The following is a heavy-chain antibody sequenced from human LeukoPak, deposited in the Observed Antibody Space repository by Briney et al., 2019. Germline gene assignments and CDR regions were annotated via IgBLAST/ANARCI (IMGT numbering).Heavy chain of an antibody. Sequence: PGGSLRLSCAASGFTFSSNYMSWVRQGPGKGLEWVSVIYSGGSTYYADSVKGRFTISRDNSKNTLYLQMNSLRAEDTAVYYCARGYYDSSGYGPYWGQGTLVTVSS. CDR2: IYSGGST. CDR3: ARGYYDSSGYGPY. CDR1: GFTFSSNY. D-gene: IGHD3-22*01. V-gene: IGHV3-53*01. J-gene: IGHJ4*02.